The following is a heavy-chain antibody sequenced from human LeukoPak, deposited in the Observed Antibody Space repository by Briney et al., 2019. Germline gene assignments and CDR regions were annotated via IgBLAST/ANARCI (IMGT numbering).Heavy chain of an antibody. Sequence: GGSLRLSCAASGFTFSSYAMSWVRQVPGKGLEWVSVISGSGDNTYYADSVKGRFTISRDNSKNTLYLQMNSLRAEDTAVYYCARRYSSSQKYNWFDPWGQGTLVTVSS. CDR3: ARRYSSSQKYNWFDP. J-gene: IGHJ5*02. D-gene: IGHD6-13*01. CDR1: GFTFSSYA. V-gene: IGHV3-23*01. CDR2: ISGSGDNT.